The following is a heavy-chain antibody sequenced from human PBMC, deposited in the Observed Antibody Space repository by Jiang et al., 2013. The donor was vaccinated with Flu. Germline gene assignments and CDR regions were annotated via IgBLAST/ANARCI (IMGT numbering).Heavy chain of an antibody. CDR1: GFNFHNYA. CDR2: ISTNTGKS. D-gene: IGHD3-10*01. V-gene: IGHV7-4-1*02. CDR3: ARARPYGSGSYYPYYYYYGMDV. J-gene: IGHJ6*02. Sequence: KPGASVKVSCKASGFNFHNYAMNWVRQAPGQGLEWMGWISTNTGKSTYAQAFTGRFDFSLDTSVTTAYLQISSLKAEDTAVYYCARARPYGSGSYYPYYYYYGMDVWGQGTTVTVSS.